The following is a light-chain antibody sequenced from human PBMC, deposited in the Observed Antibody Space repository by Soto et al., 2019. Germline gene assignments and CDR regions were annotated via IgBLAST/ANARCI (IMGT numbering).Light chain of an antibody. CDR2: DTS. CDR3: QQRSNWQYT. Sequence: ELVLTQSPATLSLSPGERATLSCRASQSVSGYSAWYQQKPGQAPRLLIYDTSNRATGIPARFSGSGSGTDFTLTISGLAPEDFAVYYCQQRSNWQYTFGLGTRLEIK. V-gene: IGKV3-11*01. CDR1: QSVSGY. J-gene: IGKJ2*01.